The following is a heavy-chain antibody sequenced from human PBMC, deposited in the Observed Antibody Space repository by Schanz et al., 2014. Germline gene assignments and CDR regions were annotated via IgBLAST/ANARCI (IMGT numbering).Heavy chain of an antibody. CDR2: IKSDGSST. CDR3: AKGRFGELSAFDI. J-gene: IGHJ3*02. CDR1: GFTFENYA. D-gene: IGHD3-10*01. V-gene: IGHV3-23*04. Sequence: EVQLVESGGGLVKPGGSLRLSCAASGFTFENYALTWVRQVPGKGLEWVSRIKSDGSSTSYADSVKGRFTISRDNSKNTLYLQMNSLRAEDTAVYYCAKGRFGELSAFDIWGQGTMVTVSS.